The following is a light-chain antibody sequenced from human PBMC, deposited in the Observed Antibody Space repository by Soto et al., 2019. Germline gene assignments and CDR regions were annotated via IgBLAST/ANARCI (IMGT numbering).Light chain of an antibody. CDR3: QSYDSYSVV. CDR2: EDN. J-gene: IGLJ2*01. Sequence: NFMLTQPHSVSESPGKTVTISCTRSSGSIASNYVQWYQQRPGSAPTTVIYEDNQRPSGVPDRFSGSIDSSSNSASLTISGLKTDDEADYYCQSYDSYSVVFGGGTQLTVL. CDR1: SGSIASNY. V-gene: IGLV6-57*04.